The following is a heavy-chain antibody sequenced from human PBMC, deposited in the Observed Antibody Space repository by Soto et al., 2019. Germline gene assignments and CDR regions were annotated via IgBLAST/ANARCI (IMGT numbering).Heavy chain of an antibody. CDR3: ARAALGNWFDP. CDR1: GGSIRVYS. D-gene: IGHD3-16*01. J-gene: IGHJ5*02. Sequence: SETLSHTCSVSGGSIRVYSWSWIRQLPGKGVEWLGFIYHSGTTNYNPSLKSRVTISVDTSKNQFSLKLTSVNAADTAVYYCARAALGNWFDPWGQG. CDR2: IYHSGTT. V-gene: IGHV4-59*01.